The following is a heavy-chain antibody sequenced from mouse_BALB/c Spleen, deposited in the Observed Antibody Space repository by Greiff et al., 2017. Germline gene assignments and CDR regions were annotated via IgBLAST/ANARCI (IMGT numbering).Heavy chain of an antibody. CDR2: IWAGGST. V-gene: IGHV2-9*02. J-gene: IGHJ3*01. CDR1: GFSLTSYG. Sequence: VKLMESGPGLVAPSQSLSITCTVSGFSLTSYGVHWVRQPPGKGLEWLGVIWAGGSTNYNSALMSRLSISKDNSKSQVFLKMNSLQTDDTAMYYCARESYGNSFAYWGQGTLVTVSA. D-gene: IGHD2-1*01. CDR3: ARESYGNSFAY.